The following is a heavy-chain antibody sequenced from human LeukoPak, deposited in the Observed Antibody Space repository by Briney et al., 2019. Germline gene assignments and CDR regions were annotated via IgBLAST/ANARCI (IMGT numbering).Heavy chain of an antibody. V-gene: IGHV3-23*01. J-gene: IGHJ4*02. Sequence: GRSLRLSCAASGFTFSSYAMHWVRQAPGKGLEWVSAISGSGGSTYYADSVKGRFTISRDNSKNTLYLQMNSLRAEDTAVYYCANLYNWNDEIDYWGQGTLVTVSS. CDR3: ANLYNWNDEIDY. CDR2: ISGSGGST. D-gene: IGHD1-1*01. CDR1: GFTFSSYA.